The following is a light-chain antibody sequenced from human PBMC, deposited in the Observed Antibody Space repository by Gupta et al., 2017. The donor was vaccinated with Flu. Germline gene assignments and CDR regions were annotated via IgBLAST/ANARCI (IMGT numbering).Light chain of an antibody. V-gene: IGLV2-14*01. CDR1: SQDIGTYNF. CDR2: EVS. Sequence: SALTQPASVSPSPGQTISISCTGTSQDIGTYNFVPWYIHHPGTAPNLLLFEVSKRAAAISVRFSDSESANTASLTIFEPEDEADCYYYVCANRSDALCVFGTGTTVTVL. J-gene: IGLJ1*01. CDR3: CANRSDALCV.